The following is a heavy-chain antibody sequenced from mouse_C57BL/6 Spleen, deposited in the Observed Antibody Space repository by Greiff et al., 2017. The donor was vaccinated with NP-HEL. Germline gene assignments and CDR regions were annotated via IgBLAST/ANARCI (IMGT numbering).Heavy chain of an antibody. CDR2: INPSNGGT. CDR3: DRSASCLYDWYFDV. CDR1: GYTFTSYW. J-gene: IGHJ1*03. V-gene: IGHV1-53*01. Sequence: VQLQQPGTELVKPGASVKLSCTASGYTFTSYWMHWVKQRPGQGLEWIGNINPSNGGTNYTEKFKSKATLTVDKSSSTAYMQLSSLTSEDSADSYCDRSASCLYDWYFDVWGTGTTVTVSS. D-gene: IGHD6-1*01.